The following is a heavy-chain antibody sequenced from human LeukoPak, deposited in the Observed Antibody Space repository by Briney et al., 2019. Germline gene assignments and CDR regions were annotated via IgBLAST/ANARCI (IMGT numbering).Heavy chain of an antibody. Sequence: ASVKVSCKASGYTFTGYYMHWVRQAPGQGLEWMGWVSTNSGGTNYAQKFQGRVTMTRDTSISTAYMELSRLRSDDTAVYYCARDPDYYGSGSYRRYGMDVWGQETTVTVSS. CDR2: VSTNSGGT. J-gene: IGHJ6*02. CDR1: GYTFTGYY. V-gene: IGHV1-2*02. D-gene: IGHD3-10*01. CDR3: ARDPDYYGSGSYRRYGMDV.